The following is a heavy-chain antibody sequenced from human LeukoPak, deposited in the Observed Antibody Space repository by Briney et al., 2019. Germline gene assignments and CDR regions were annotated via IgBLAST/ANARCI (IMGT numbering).Heavy chain of an antibody. V-gene: IGHV1-46*01. J-gene: IGHJ3*02. D-gene: IGHD5-12*01. CDR3: ARDLGEATRAFDI. Sequence: ASVKVSCKASGYTFTSYYMHWVRQAPGQGLEWMGIINPSGGSTSYAQKFQGRVTMTRDMSTSTVCMELSSLRSEDTAVYYCARDLGEATRAFDIWGQGTMVTVSS. CDR1: GYTFTSYY. CDR2: INPSGGST.